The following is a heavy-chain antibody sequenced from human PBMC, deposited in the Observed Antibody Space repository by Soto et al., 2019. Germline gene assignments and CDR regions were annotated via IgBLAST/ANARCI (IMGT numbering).Heavy chain of an antibody. D-gene: IGHD5-18*01. J-gene: IGHJ4*02. V-gene: IGHV3-23*01. CDR1: GFTFSSYA. CDR2: ISVSGGTT. CDR3: ARVPDTSMVAGY. Sequence: GGSLRLSCSASGFTFSSYAMTWVRQAPGKGLEWVSAISVSGGTTYYADSVKGRFTISRDNSKNTLYLQMNSLRAEDTAVYYCARVPDTSMVAGYWGQGXLVTVSS.